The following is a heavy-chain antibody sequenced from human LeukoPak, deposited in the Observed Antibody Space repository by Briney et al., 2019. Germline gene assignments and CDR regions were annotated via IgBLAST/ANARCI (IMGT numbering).Heavy chain of an antibody. V-gene: IGHV4-59*08. CDR3: ARGGGIAVAGSFDY. CDR1: GGSISSYY. Sequence: SETLSLTCTVSGGSISSYYWSWIRQPPGKGLEWIGYIYYSGSTNYNPSLKSRVTISVDTSKNQFSLKLSSVTAADTAVYYCARGGGIAVAGSFDYWGQGTLVTVSS. J-gene: IGHJ4*02. D-gene: IGHD6-19*01. CDR2: IYYSGST.